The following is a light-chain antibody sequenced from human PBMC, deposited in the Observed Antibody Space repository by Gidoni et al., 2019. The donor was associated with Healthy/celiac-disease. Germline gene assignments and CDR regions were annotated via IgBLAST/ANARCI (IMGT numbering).Light chain of an antibody. J-gene: IGLJ3*02. CDR2: EVS. CDR3: CSYAGSSTFVV. CDR1: SSHVGSYSL. Sequence: QSALTQPASVSVSSGQSITISCTGPSSHVGSYSLLSWYQQHTVKAHKLMIYEVSKRPGGVSNRFSGSKSGNTASLTIAGLQAEDEAEYYCCSYAGSSTFVVFGGGTKLTVL. V-gene: IGLV2-23*02.